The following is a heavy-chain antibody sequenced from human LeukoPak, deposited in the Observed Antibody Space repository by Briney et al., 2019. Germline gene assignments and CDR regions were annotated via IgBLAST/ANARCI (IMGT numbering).Heavy chain of an antibody. Sequence: PSETLSLTCAVSGGSISSNSWWSWVRQPPGKGLEWIGEIFHGGSTNYNQSLKSRVTISVDKSKNQFSLKLSSVTAADTAMYYCARKSYGYLGYWGQGTLVTVSS. V-gene: IGHV4-4*02. CDR3: ARKSYGYLGY. CDR1: GGSISSNSW. J-gene: IGHJ4*02. D-gene: IGHD5-18*01. CDR2: IFHGGST.